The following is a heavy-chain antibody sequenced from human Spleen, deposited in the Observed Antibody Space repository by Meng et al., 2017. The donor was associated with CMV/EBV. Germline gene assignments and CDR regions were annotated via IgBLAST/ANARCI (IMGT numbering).Heavy chain of an antibody. V-gene: IGHV1-69*10. D-gene: IGHD6-19*01. CDR1: GGTFSSYA. CDR2: IIPILGIA. Sequence: SVKVSCKASGGTFSSYAIGWVRQAPGQGLEWMGGIIPILGIANYAQKFQGRVTITTDESTSTAYMELSSLRSEDTAVYYCARDVAVPGGGGMDVWGQGTTVTVSS. J-gene: IGHJ6*02. CDR3: ARDVAVPGGGGMDV.